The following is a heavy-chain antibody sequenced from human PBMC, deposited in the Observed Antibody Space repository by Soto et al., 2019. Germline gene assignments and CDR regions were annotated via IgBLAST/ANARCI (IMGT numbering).Heavy chain of an antibody. CDR2: ISNDETYK. CDR1: GFTLSSYA. Sequence: QVQLVESGGGVVQPGTSLRLSCAASGFTLSSYAMHWVRQPPGKGLEWVAVISNDETYKEYADSVKGRFTISRDNSKNTVDLQMNSLRVEDTAVYYCARRGRQAGNNCFDSWGLGVLVTVSS. V-gene: IGHV3-30-3*01. J-gene: IGHJ5*01. CDR3: ARRGRQAGNNCFDS. D-gene: IGHD1-26*01.